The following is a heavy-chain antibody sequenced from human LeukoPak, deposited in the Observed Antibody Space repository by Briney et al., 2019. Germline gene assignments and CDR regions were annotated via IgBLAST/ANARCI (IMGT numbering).Heavy chain of an antibody. CDR1: GYTFTGYY. V-gene: IGHV1-2*02. CDR3: ARQKLLRHTRTLDY. J-gene: IGHJ4*02. CDR2: INPNSGGT. D-gene: IGHD3-10*01. Sequence: GASVKVSCKASGYTFTGYYMHWVRQAPGQGLEWMGWINPNSGGTNYAQKFQGRVTMTRDTSISTAYMELSRLRSDDTAVYYCARQKLLRHTRTLDYWGQGTLVTVSS.